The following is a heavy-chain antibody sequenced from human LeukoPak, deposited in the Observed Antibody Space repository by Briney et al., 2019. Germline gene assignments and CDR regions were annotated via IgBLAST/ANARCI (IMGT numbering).Heavy chain of an antibody. CDR1: GFTFSSFT. D-gene: IGHD6-13*01. V-gene: IGHV3-48*02. CDR3: ARDRRSSSWKRPFDY. J-gene: IGHJ4*02. CDR2: ISSDSSTT. Sequence: PGGSLRLSCAASGFTFSSFTMNWVRQAPGKGLERISYISSDSSTTYYSASVKGRFTIPRDNAKNSLYLQMNSLRDEDTAVYYCARDRRSSSWKRPFDYWGQGTLVTVSS.